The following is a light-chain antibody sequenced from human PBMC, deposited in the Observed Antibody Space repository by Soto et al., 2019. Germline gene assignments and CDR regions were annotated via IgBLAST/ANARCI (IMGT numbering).Light chain of an antibody. Sequence: VLTQSPGTLSVSPGERATLSCRASRSVSGNYLAWYQQKLGRPPRLLIYGESSRASGVPDWFTGSGSGTNFTLTIDRLEPEDFAVYYCQQCDGTSWTFGQGTKVDLK. CDR3: QQCDGTSWT. V-gene: IGKV3-20*01. CDR2: GES. J-gene: IGKJ1*01. CDR1: RSVSGNY.